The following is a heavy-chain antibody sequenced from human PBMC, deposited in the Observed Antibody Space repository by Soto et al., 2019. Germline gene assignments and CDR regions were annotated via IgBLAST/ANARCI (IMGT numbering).Heavy chain of an antibody. CDR3: ARGCATVAGTGDN. D-gene: IGHD6-19*01. Sequence: ELQLVESGGDLVQPGGSLRLSCVVSGFSFSNYWMSWVRQAPGKGLEWVANIKQDGSETYYVDSVKGRFTISRDNAKNSLYLQMTSLRGEDTAVYYCARGCATVAGTGDNWGQGTLVIVSS. CDR1: GFSFSNYW. J-gene: IGHJ4*02. CDR2: IKQDGSET. V-gene: IGHV3-7*01.